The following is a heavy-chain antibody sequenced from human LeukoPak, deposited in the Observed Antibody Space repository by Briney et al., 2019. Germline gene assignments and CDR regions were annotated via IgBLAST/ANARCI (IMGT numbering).Heavy chain of an antibody. CDR3: ARAEVERRGLVWFDP. CDR2: IYHSGST. D-gene: IGHD1-1*01. J-gene: IGHJ5*02. V-gene: IGHV4-30-2*01. CDR1: GGSISSGGYS. Sequence: PSETLSLTCAVSGGSISSGGYSWSWIRQPPGKGLEWIGYIYHSGSTYYNPSLKSRVTISVDRSKNQFSLKLSSVTAADTAVYYCARAEVERRGLVWFDPWGQGTLVTVSS.